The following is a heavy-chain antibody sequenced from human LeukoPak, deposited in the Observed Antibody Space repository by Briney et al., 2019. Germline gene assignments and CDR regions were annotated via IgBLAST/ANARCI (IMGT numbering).Heavy chain of an antibody. J-gene: IGHJ4*02. CDR3: ARVDRRSWYTIDY. CDR1: GFTFSTYE. V-gene: IGHV3-48*03. CDR2: ISSSGSTI. D-gene: IGHD6-13*01. Sequence: GGSLRLSCAASGFTFSTYEMNWVRQAPGKGLEWVSYISSSGSTIYYADSVRGRFTISRDNAKNSLYLQMDSLRAEDTAMYYCARVDRRSWYTIDYWGQGTLVTVSS.